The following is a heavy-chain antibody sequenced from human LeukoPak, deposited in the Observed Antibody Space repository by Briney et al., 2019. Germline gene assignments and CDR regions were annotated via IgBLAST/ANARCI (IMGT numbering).Heavy chain of an antibody. CDR1: GGSISSYY. CDR3: ARSDYYDSSGYIGGFDY. Sequence: PSENLSLTCTVSGGSISSYYWSWIRQPPGKGLEWIGYVYYSGSTNYNPSLKSRVTISVDTSKNQFSLKLSSVTAADTAVYYRARSDYYDSSGYIGGFDYWGQGTLVTVSS. CDR2: VYYSGST. V-gene: IGHV4-59*01. D-gene: IGHD3-22*01. J-gene: IGHJ4*02.